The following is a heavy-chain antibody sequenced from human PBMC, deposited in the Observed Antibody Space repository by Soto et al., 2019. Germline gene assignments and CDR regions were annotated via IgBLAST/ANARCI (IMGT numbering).Heavy chain of an antibody. CDR1: GSSLSSRGVS. Sequence: HITLKESGPTLVKPTQTLTLTCTLSGSSLSSRGVSVGWIRQPPGKALEWLAVIYWDDDKRYSPSLNSRITITKDTSKNQVVLTMANMDPVDTATYYCAHALGGGSSSYFDYWGQGTLVTVSS. J-gene: IGHJ4*02. V-gene: IGHV2-5*02. D-gene: IGHD3-16*01. CDR3: AHALGGGSSSYFDY. CDR2: IYWDDDK.